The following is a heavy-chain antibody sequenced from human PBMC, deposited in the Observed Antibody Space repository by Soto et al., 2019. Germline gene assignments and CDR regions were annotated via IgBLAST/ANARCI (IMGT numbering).Heavy chain of an antibody. CDR1: GYTLTELS. CDR3: ATKGLYYYDSSGRNYYGMDV. V-gene: IGHV1-24*01. D-gene: IGHD3-22*01. CDR2: FDPEDGET. Sequence: ASVKVSCKVSGYTLTELSMHWVRQAPGKRLEWMGGFDPEDGETIYAQKFQGRVTMTEDTSTDTAYMELSSLRSEDTAVYYCATKGLYYYDSSGRNYYGMDVWGQGTTVTVSS. J-gene: IGHJ6*02.